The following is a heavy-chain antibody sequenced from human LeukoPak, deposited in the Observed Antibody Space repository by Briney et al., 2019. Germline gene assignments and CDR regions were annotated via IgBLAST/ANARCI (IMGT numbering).Heavy chain of an antibody. CDR3: ARGRIVVVPAANNFDY. V-gene: IGHV3-30-3*01. CDR2: ISYDGSNK. J-gene: IGHJ4*02. D-gene: IGHD2-2*01. Sequence: GRSLRLSCAASGFTFSSYAMHWVRQAPGKGLEWVAVISYDGSNKYYADSVKGRFTISRDNSKNTLYLQMNSLRAEDTAVYYCARGRIVVVPAANNFDYWGQGTLVTVSS. CDR1: GFTFSSYA.